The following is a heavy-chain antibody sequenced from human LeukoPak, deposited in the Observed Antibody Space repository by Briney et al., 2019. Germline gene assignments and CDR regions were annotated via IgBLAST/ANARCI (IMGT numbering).Heavy chain of an antibody. CDR3: AKDLPVAAANGGREGATTNFDF. D-gene: IGHD1-26*01. Sequence: GGSLRLSCAVAGFTFSNYGVHWVGQAQGKGMEGLAGIGYDGRQEHYVDSGKGGFPISRDNSKNSLFLQMTSLSAEDTAVYYCAKDLPVAAANGGREGATTNFDFWGQGTLVSVSS. CDR2: IGYDGRQE. V-gene: IGHV3-30*18. J-gene: IGHJ4*02. CDR1: GFTFSNYG.